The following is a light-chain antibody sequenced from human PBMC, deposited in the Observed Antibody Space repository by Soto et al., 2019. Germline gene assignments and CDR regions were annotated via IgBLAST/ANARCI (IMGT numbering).Light chain of an antibody. Sequence: DLQRTQSAWTRARSGESVDIGGCRDSQSISSWLAWYQQKPGKAPKLLIYDASSLESGVPSRFSGSGHGTEFNLTLRSLQSDDSATQYCQQYNSYSQRFGEGTKVDIK. J-gene: IGKJ1*01. V-gene: IGKV1-5*01. CDR1: QSISSW. CDR3: QQYNSYSQR. CDR2: DAS.